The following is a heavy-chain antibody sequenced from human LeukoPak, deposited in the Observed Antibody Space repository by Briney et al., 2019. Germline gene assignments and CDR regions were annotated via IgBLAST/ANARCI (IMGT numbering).Heavy chain of an antibody. Sequence: PGGSQRLSCAASGFTFSSYAMSWVRQAPGKGLEWVSAISGSGGSTYYADSVKGRFTISRDNSKNTLYLQMNSLRAEDTAVYYCAKRVIKTAMAPSWFDPWGQGTLVTVSS. CDR2: ISGSGGST. CDR3: AKRVIKTAMAPSWFDP. D-gene: IGHD5-18*01. J-gene: IGHJ5*02. V-gene: IGHV3-23*01. CDR1: GFTFSSYA.